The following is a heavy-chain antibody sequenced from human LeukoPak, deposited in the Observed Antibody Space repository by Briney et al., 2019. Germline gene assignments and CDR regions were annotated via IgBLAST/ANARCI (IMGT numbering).Heavy chain of an antibody. J-gene: IGHJ6*02. Sequence: SETLSLTCTVSGGSISSYYWSWIRQPPGKGLEWIGYIYYSRSTNYNPSLKSRVTISVDTSKNQFSLKLSSVTAADTAVYYCARYRDFWSGYYYYYYGMDVWGQGTTVTVSS. CDR1: GGSISSYY. D-gene: IGHD3-3*01. V-gene: IGHV4-59*01. CDR2: IYYSRST. CDR3: ARYRDFWSGYYYYYYGMDV.